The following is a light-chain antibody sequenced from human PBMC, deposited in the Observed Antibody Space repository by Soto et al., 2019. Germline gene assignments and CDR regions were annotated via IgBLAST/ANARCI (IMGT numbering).Light chain of an antibody. CDR1: SSDVGGYNY. CDR2: EVS. V-gene: IGLV2-14*01. J-gene: IGLJ2*01. Sequence: QSALTQPASVSGSPGQSITISCTGTSSDVGGYNYVSWYQQHPGKAPKLMIYEVSNRPSGVSNRFSGSKSDNTASLTISGLQAEDEAAYYCSSYTSSSTLVVFGGGTKVTVL. CDR3: SSYTSSSTLVV.